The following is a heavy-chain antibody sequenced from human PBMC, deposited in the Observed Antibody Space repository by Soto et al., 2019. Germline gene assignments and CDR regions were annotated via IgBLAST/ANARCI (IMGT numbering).Heavy chain of an antibody. CDR2: IYPGDSDT. CDR1: EYSFSTYW. J-gene: IGHJ6*02. CDR3: ARQTRHHDPWGNEYYYYGRDV. V-gene: IGHV5-51*01. D-gene: IGHD3-16*01. Sequence: GESLKISCKGSEYSFSTYWIAWVRQMPGKCLEWMGIIYPGDSDTRYIPSFQVQVTISADKSSSTAHLQWSSLKASDTSMYYCARQTRHHDPWGNEYYYYGRDVCGQGHTV.